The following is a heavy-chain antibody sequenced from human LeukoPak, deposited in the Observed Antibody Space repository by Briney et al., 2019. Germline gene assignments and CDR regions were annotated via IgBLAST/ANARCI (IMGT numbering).Heavy chain of an antibody. CDR2: ISSSRSTI. J-gene: IGHJ2*01. CDR1: GFTFSSYS. Sequence: GGSLRLSCAAYGFTFSSYSMNWVRQAPGKGLEWVSYISSSRSTIYYADSVKGRFTISRDNTKDSLFLQMDGLRVEDTAVYYCARVTFFYYYFDLWGRGTLVTVSS. V-gene: IGHV3-48*04. CDR3: ARVTFFYYYFDL.